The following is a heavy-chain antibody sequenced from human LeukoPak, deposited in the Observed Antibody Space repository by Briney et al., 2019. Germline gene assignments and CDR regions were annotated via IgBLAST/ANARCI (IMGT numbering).Heavy chain of an antibody. D-gene: IGHD3-22*01. J-gene: IGHJ3*02. CDR1: GFTFSSYG. Sequence: PGGSLRLSCAASGFTFSSYGMHWVRQAPGKGLEWVTFISYDGSNKYYADSVKGRFTISRDNSKNTLYLQMNSLRAEDTAVYYCAKSSTYYYDSSGHIDIWGQGTMVTVSS. CDR2: ISYDGSNK. CDR3: AKSSTYYYDSSGHIDI. V-gene: IGHV3-30*02.